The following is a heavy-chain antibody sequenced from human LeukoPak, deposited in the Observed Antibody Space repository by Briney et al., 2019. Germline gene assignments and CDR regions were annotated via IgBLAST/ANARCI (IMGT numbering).Heavy chain of an antibody. CDR3: VREGRYCSGDSCYSGANKFFDT. CDR1: GFSFADHA. V-gene: IGHV3-49*04. D-gene: IGHD2-15*01. J-gene: IGHJ4*02. Sequence: GGSLRLSCTTSGFSFADHALGWVRQAPGKGLEWVSLITREAYGGAAEYAASVKGRFTISRDDSKSIAYLQMNSLKAEDTALYYCVREGRYCSGDSCYSGANKFFDTWGQGTLVTVSS. CDR2: ITREAYGGAA.